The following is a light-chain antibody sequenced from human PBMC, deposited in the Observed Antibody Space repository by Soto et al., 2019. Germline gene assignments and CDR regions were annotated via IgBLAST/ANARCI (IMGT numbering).Light chain of an antibody. CDR3: QQYGSSPQT. CDR2: DAS. CDR1: QSLSSY. V-gene: IGKV3-11*01. J-gene: IGKJ1*01. Sequence: EIVLTQSPATLSLSPGERATLSCRASQSLSSYLDWYQQKPGQAPRLLIYDASNRATGIPARFSGSGSGTDFTLTISSLEPEDFAVYYCQQYGSSPQTFGQGTKVEIK.